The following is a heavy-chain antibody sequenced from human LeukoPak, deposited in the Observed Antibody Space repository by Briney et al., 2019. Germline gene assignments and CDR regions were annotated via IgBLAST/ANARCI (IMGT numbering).Heavy chain of an antibody. CDR1: GGTFSRYA. J-gene: IGHJ4*02. D-gene: IGHD6-19*01. Sequence: SVKVSCKASGGTFSRYAISWVRQAPGQGLEWMGGIIPIFGTANYAQKFQGRATITADESTSTAYMELSSLRSEDTAVYYCARDSGRGVAGNLDYWGQGTLVTVSS. V-gene: IGHV1-69*01. CDR3: ARDSGRGVAGNLDY. CDR2: IIPIFGTA.